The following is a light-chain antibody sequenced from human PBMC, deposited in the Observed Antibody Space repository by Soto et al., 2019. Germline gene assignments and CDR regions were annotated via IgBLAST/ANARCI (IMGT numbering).Light chain of an antibody. Sequence: QSVLTQPASVSGSPGQSITISCTGTSSDVGSYNLVSWYQHHPGKAPKLMIYEGNKRPSGVSNRFSGSKSGNTASLTISGLQAEDESDYFCCSYAGGNTHLVFGGGTKLTVL. CDR1: SSDVGSYNL. V-gene: IGLV2-23*01. J-gene: IGLJ2*01. CDR3: CSYAGGNTHLV. CDR2: EGN.